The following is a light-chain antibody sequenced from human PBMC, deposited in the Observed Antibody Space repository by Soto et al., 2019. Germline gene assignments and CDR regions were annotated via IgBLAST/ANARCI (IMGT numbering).Light chain of an antibody. CDR1: QSVSSSY. J-gene: IGKJ1*01. CDR3: HQFVGSPWT. CDR2: GAS. Sequence: EIVMTQSPATLSLSPGERATLSCRASQSVSSSYLAWYQQKPGQAPRLLIYGASSRATGIPDRFSGSGSGTDFTLTISRLEPEDFAVYYCHQFVGSPWTFGQGTKVDIK. V-gene: IGKV3-20*01.